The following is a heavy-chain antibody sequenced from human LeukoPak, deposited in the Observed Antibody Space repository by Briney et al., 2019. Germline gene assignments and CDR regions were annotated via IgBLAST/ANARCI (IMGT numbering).Heavy chain of an antibody. CDR3: AREGEIAAAGNNYYFDL. J-gene: IGHJ2*01. D-gene: IGHD6-13*01. CDR1: GYTFNSQD. Sequence: ASVKVSCKASGYTFNSQDINWVRQAPGQGLEWMGWLNPNTGNAGLARKFQGRVSLTRNTSISTAYMELSSLSSDDTAVYYCAREGEIAAAGNNYYFDLWGRGTLVTVSS. CDR2: LNPNTGNA. V-gene: IGHV1-8*03.